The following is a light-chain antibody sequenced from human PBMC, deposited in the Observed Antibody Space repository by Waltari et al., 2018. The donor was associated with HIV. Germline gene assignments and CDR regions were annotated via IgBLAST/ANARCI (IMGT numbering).Light chain of an antibody. CDR1: QDITNL. V-gene: IGKV1-16*02. CDR2: GAS. Sequence: DVQMTQSPSSLSASIGDRVIISCRASQDITNLLAWFQQRPGKAPKSLIYGASTLQTEVPSSKFSGARSGTDFTLTITDLQPEDVATYYCQQYTSFPLTFGGGTTVEI. CDR3: QQYTSFPLT. J-gene: IGKJ4*01.